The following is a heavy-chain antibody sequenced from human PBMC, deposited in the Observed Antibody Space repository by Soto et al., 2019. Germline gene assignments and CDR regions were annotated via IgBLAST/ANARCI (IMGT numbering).Heavy chain of an antibody. CDR1: GGTFSSYA. CDR3: ARVGDPKSSGCRTSYGMDV. CDR2: IIPIFGTA. V-gene: IGHV1-69*01. Sequence: QVQLVQSGAEVKKPGSSVKVSCKASGGTFSSYAISWVRQAPGQGLEWMGGIIPIFGTANYAQKFQGRVTITADESTSTAYMELSSLRSEDTAVYYCARVGDPKSSGCRTSYGMDVWGQGTTVTVSS. J-gene: IGHJ6*02. D-gene: IGHD6-19*01.